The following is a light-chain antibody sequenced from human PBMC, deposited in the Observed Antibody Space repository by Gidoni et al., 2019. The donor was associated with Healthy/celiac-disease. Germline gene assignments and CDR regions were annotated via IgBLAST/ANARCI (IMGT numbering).Light chain of an antibody. Sequence: SYELTQPPSVSESPGQTARITCSGDALPKHYAYWYQQKPGQAPVLVIYTDSERYSGIPELFSGSSSGTTVTLTIRGVQAEYVADYYCQSADSSGVVFGGGTKLTVL. CDR2: TDS. J-gene: IGLJ2*01. V-gene: IGLV3-25*03. CDR3: QSADSSGVV. CDR1: ALPKHY.